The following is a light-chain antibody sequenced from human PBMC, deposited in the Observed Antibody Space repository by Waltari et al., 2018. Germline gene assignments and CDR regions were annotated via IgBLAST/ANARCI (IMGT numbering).Light chain of an antibody. CDR2: AAS. V-gene: IGKV3-20*01. Sequence: EIVLTQSPGTLSLSPGERATLSCRASKSVDNTYLAWYQKKPDQAPRLLIFAASSRATGIPDRFSGGWSGTDFTLTISRLEPEDFAVYYCQQYGGSLPYTFGQGTKLEIK. J-gene: IGKJ2*01. CDR1: KSVDNTY. CDR3: QQYGGSLPYT.